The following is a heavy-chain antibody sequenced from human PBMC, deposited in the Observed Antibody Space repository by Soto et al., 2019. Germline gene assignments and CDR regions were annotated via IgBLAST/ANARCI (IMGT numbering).Heavy chain of an antibody. CDR2: INAGNGNT. D-gene: IGHD4-4*01. Sequence: ASVKVSCKASGYTFTSYAMHWVRQAPGQRVDWMGWINAGNGNTKYSQKFQGRVTITSDTSASTAYIELSRLRTEDRAVYYGAFSYSNYALIEYYYYGMDVWGQGTTVTVSS. CDR3: AFSYSNYALIEYYYYGMDV. CDR1: GYTFTSYA. J-gene: IGHJ6*02. V-gene: IGHV1-3*01.